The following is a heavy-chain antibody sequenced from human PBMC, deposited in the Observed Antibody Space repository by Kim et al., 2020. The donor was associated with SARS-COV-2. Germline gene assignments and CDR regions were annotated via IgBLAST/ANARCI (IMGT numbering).Heavy chain of an antibody. V-gene: IGHV3-15*01. Sequence: GGSLRLSCAASGFTFSNAWMSWVRQAPGKGLEWVGRIKSKTDGGTTDYAAPVKGRFTISRDDSKNTLYLQMNSLKTEDTAVYYCTTDLDPSSGSRDYWGQGTLVTVSS. J-gene: IGHJ4*02. CDR1: GFTFSNAW. D-gene: IGHD1-26*01. CDR2: IKSKTDGGTT. CDR3: TTDLDPSSGSRDY.